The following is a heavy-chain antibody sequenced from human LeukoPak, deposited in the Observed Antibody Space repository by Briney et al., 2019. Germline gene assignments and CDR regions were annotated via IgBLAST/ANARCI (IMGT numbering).Heavy chain of an antibody. CDR2: INPISGAT. D-gene: IGHD3-16*01. CDR1: GYTFTAYY. Sequence: ASVKVSCKASGYTFTAYYMYWVRQAPGQGLEWMGWINPISGATNYAQKFQGRVTMTRDTSISTAYMELSRLRSDDTAVYYCAREMVTFRGMDVWGQGTTVTVSS. V-gene: IGHV1-2*02. CDR3: AREMVTFRGMDV. J-gene: IGHJ6*02.